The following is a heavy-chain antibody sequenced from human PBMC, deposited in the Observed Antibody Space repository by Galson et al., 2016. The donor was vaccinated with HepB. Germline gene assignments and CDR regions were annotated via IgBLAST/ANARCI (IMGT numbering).Heavy chain of an antibody. D-gene: IGHD3-16*01. CDR3: KTRIDPFAGDR. CDR2: IHSRTDGGTT. CDR1: GFTFNNVW. J-gene: IGHJ4*02. V-gene: IGHV3-15*01. Sequence: SLRLSCAASGFTFNNVWLSWVRQAPGKGLEWVGRIHSRTDGGTTDYAAPVKGRFIISRDDSKNTLYLQMNSLKIEDTAVYYCKTRIDPFAGDRWGQGTRVTVSS.